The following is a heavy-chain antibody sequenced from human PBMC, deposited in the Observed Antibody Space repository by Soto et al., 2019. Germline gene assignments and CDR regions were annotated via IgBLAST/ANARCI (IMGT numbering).Heavy chain of an antibody. J-gene: IGHJ6*03. CDR2: MNPNSGNT. CDR3: ARGSAVTTLGGNEYYYYYMDV. Sequence: GASVKVSCKASGYTFTSYDINWVRQATGQGLEWMGWMNPNSGNTGYAQKFQGRVTMTRNTSISTAYMELSSLRSEDTAAYYCARGSAVTTLGGNEYYYYYMDVWGKGTTVTVPS. V-gene: IGHV1-8*01. D-gene: IGHD3-16*01. CDR1: GYTFTSYD.